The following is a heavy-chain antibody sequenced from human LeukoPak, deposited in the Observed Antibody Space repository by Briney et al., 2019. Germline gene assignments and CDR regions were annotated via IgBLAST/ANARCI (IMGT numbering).Heavy chain of an antibody. V-gene: IGHV6-1*01. Sequence: SQTLSLTGAISGDSVSSNSAAWNWIRQSPSRGLERLGRTYYRSKWYNDYAVSVKSRITINPDTSKNQFSLQLNSVTPEDTAVYYCARDPQLTGVPYYYGMDVWGQGTTVTVSS. CDR1: GDSVSSNSAA. CDR2: TYYRSKWYN. D-gene: IGHD7-27*01. J-gene: IGHJ6*02. CDR3: ARDPQLTGVPYYYGMDV.